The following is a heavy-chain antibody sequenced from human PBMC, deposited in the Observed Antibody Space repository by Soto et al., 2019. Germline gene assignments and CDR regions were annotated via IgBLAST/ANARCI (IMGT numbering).Heavy chain of an antibody. CDR3: ARLYSSGPILSYYYGMDV. CDR2: INSDGSST. CDR1: GFTFSAYG. Sequence: PGESLKISCEVSGFTFSAYGMHWVRQAPGKGLVWVSRINSDGSSTSYADSVKGRFTISRDNAKNTLYLQMNSLRAEDTAVYYCARLYSSGPILSYYYGMDVWGQGTTVTVSS. J-gene: IGHJ6*02. D-gene: IGHD6-19*01. V-gene: IGHV3-74*01.